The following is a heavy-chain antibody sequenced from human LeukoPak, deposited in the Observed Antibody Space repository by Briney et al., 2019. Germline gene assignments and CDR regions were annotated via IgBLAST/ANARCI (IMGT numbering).Heavy chain of an antibody. CDR1: GGSISSGGYY. V-gene: IGHV4-30-2*01. CDR2: IYHSGST. D-gene: IGHD6-13*01. J-gene: IGHJ4*02. Sequence: SETLSLTCTVSGGSISSGGYYWSWIRQPPGKGLEWIGYIYHSGSTYYNPSLKSRVTISVDRSKNQFSLKLSSVTAADTAVYYCAREARSSIAAAGPKLYWGQGTLVTVSS. CDR3: AREARSSIAAAGPKLY.